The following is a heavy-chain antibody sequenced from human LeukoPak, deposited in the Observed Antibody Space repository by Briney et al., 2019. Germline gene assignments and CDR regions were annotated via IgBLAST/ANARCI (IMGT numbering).Heavy chain of an antibody. CDR2: IYVTGT. CDR3: ARHIGGGIEDMDV. V-gene: IGHV4-59*08. J-gene: IGHJ6*03. D-gene: IGHD3-16*02. CDR1: GGSIGTYY. Sequence: SETLSLTCTVPGGSIGTYYWSWLRQSPGKGLEWIGYIYVTGTRYNPYLQSRVTISVDRSRNQFFLKMGSVTAADTAVYYCARHIGGGIEDMDVWGKGTKVIVSS.